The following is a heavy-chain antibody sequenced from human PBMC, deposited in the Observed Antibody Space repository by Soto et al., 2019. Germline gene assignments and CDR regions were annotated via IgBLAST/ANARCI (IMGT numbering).Heavy chain of an antibody. CDR1: GGSISSSSYY. J-gene: IGHJ4*02. D-gene: IGHD6-19*01. CDR3: ARSFQQTDSRAVAGYYFDY. Sequence: SETLSLTCTVSGGSISSSSYYWGWIRQPPGKGLEWIGSIYYSGSTYYNPSLKSRVTISVDTSKNQFSLKLSSVTAADTAVYYCARSFQQTDSRAVAGYYFDYWGQGTLVTVSS. CDR2: IYYSGST. V-gene: IGHV4-39*01.